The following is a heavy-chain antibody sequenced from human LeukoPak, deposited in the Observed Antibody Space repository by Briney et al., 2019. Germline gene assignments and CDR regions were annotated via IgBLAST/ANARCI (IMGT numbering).Heavy chain of an antibody. J-gene: IGHJ5*02. Sequence: GGSLRLSCAASGFTFSSYSMNWVRQAPGKGLEWVSSISSSSSYIYYADSVKGRFTISRDNAKNSLYLQMNSLRVEDTAVYYCARDRSGGNWFDPWGQGTLVTVSS. CDR2: ISSSSSYI. CDR3: ARDRSGGNWFDP. D-gene: IGHD3-16*01. V-gene: IGHV3-21*01. CDR1: GFTFSSYS.